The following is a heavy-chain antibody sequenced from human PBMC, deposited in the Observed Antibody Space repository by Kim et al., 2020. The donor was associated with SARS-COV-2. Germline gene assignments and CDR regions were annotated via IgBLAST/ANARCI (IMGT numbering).Heavy chain of an antibody. CDR3: AKGYSYGYDY. CDR1: GYTFTAYF. D-gene: IGHD5-18*01. J-gene: IGHJ4*02. Sequence: ASVKVSCRASGYTFTAYFLHWVRQAPGQGLEWMGRISPISGGTIYAQKFQGRVTMMWDTSSNTAYMELSGLRSDDTAMYYCAKGYSYGYDYWGQGTLVTVSS. CDR2: ISPISGGT. V-gene: IGHV1-2*06.